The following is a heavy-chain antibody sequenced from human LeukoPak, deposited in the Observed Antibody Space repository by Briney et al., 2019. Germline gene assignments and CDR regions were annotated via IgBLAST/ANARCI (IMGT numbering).Heavy chain of an antibody. CDR1: GFTFSDYS. Sequence: PGGSLRLSCAASGFTFSDYSVNWVRQAPGKGLEWVSYITANSVTRFYADSVKGRFTISRDNAKNSLYLQMNSLRAEDTAVYYCARGTIAAADIDYWGQGTLVTVSS. V-gene: IGHV3-48*04. CDR3: ARGTIAAADIDY. D-gene: IGHD6-13*01. CDR2: ITANSVTR. J-gene: IGHJ4*02.